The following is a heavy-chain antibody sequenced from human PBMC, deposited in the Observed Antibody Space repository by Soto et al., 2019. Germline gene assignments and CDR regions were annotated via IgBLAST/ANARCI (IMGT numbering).Heavy chain of an antibody. J-gene: IGHJ4*02. CDR3: ARDRLEATHYDRAREAY. D-gene: IGHD3-10*02. V-gene: IGHV1-18*04. Sequence: QVQLVQSGAEVKKPGASVNVSCKASGYTFSNYGISWVRQAPGQGLEWMGWISAYNGNTNYAQKLQGRVTMTTDTSTSTVYMELRSLRSVDTAVYYCARDRLEATHYDRAREAYWGQGTLVIVSS. CDR1: GYTFSNYG. CDR2: ISAYNGNT.